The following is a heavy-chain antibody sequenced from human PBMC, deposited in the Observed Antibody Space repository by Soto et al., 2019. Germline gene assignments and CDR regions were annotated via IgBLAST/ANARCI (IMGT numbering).Heavy chain of an antibody. J-gene: IGHJ4*02. D-gene: IGHD3-9*01. CDR2: IYFRGNT. Sequence: SXTLSLTCSVSGDSINSDKYYWSWIRQPPGKGLEWIGSIYFRGNTYYNPSLRTRVTISLDKSKSQFSLKLNSVTAADSAVYFCARLEGLATISYYFDFWGQGALVTVSS. V-gene: IGHV4-39*01. CDR1: GDSINSDKYY. CDR3: ARLEGLATISYYFDF.